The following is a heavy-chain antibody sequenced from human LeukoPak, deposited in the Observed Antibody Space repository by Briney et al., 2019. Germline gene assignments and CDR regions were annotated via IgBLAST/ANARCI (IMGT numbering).Heavy chain of an antibody. CDR2: IYSSGST. V-gene: IGHV4-4*07. D-gene: IGHD3-3*02. Sequence: SETLSLTCTVSLDSTTSNFWSWIRQPAGKGLEWIGRIYSSGSTNYNPSLTSRVTMSVDTSKNQISLKVNSVTAADTAVYYCAKESYISFYLFDFWGQGTLVTVSS. CDR1: LDSTTSNF. CDR3: AKESYISFYLFDF. J-gene: IGHJ4*02.